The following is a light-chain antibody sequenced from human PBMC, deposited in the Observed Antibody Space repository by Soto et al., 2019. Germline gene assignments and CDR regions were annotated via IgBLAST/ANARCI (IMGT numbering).Light chain of an antibody. CDR3: NSCTNWSTLGL. J-gene: IGLJ3*02. CDR2: EVS. CDR1: NSDVGDYNS. V-gene: IGLV2-14*01. Sequence: QSALTQPASVSGSPGQSITISCIGLNSDVGDYNSVSCYQHHPGKAPKVMMFEVSNRPSGVSNRFSGSKSGNTASLTISGLRTEDGTDYDCNSCTNWSTLGLFGGGTKLTVL.